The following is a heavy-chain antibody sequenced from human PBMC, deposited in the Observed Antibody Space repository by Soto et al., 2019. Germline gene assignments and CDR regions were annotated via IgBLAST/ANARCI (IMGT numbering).Heavy chain of an antibody. D-gene: IGHD2-15*01. Sequence: QVQLVESGGGVVQPGRSLRLSCAASGFTFSSYGMHWVRQAPGKGLEWVAVIWYDGSNKYYADSVKGRFTISRDNSKNTLYLQMNSLRAEDTAVYYCAREGGCSLYFDYWGQGTLVTVSS. J-gene: IGHJ4*02. V-gene: IGHV3-33*01. CDR2: IWYDGSNK. CDR1: GFTFSSYG. CDR3: AREGGCSLYFDY.